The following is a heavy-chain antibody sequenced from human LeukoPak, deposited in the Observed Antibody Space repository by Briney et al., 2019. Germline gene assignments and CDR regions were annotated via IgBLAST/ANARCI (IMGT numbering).Heavy chain of an antibody. Sequence: GGSLRLSCAASGFTFSTYWMHWVRQAPGKGLVWVSRIKSDGSTNYADSVKGRFTISRDNAKNTVSLQMNSLRAEDTGVYYCARAPSEIGGYYPEYLRHWGQGTLVTVSS. CDR1: GFTFSTYW. J-gene: IGHJ1*01. CDR3: ARAPSEIGGYYPEYLRH. V-gene: IGHV3-74*01. CDR2: IKSDGST. D-gene: IGHD3-22*01.